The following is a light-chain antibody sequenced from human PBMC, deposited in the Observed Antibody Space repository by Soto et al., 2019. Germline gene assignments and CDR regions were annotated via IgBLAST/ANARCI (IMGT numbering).Light chain of an antibody. V-gene: IGKV1-39*01. CDR1: QTINKW. CDR3: QQSYSTPIT. J-gene: IGKJ5*01. CDR2: MAS. Sequence: DIQMTQSPSTLSASVGDRVTITCRASQTINKWLAWYQQKPGKAPRLLIYMASTLESGVPSRFSGSGSGTDFTLTISSLQPEDFATYYCQQSYSTPITFGQGTRLEIK.